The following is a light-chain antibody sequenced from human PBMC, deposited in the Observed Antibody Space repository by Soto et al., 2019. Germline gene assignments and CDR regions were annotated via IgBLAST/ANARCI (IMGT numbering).Light chain of an antibody. CDR3: QTWGTGGCV. V-gene: IGLV4-69*01. Sequence: QPVLTQSPSASASLGASVKLTCTLSSGHNNFAIAWHQQHPEKGPRYLMKLNSDGSHNKGDGIPDRFSGSSSGAERYLTISSLQSEDEADYYCQTWGTGGCVFGGGTKLT. CDR1: SGHNNFA. CDR2: LNSDGSH. J-gene: IGLJ3*02.